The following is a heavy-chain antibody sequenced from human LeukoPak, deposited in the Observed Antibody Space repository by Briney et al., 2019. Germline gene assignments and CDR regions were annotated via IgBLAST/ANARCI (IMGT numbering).Heavy chain of an antibody. CDR2: INHSGST. CDR1: GGSFSGYY. D-gene: IGHD3-22*01. V-gene: IGHV4-34*01. Sequence: MPSETLSLTCAVYGGSFSGYYWSWIRQPPGKGLEWIGEINHSGSTNYNPSLKSRVTISVDTSKNQFSLKLSSVTAADTAVYYCARGLRSYYDSSGIYYFDYWGQGTLVTVSS. J-gene: IGHJ4*02. CDR3: ARGLRSYYDSSGIYYFDY.